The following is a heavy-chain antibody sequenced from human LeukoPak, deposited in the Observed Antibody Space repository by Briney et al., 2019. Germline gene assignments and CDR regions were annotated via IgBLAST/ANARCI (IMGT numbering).Heavy chain of an antibody. Sequence: ASVKVSCKASGYTFTSYYMHWVRQAPGQGLEWRGIINPRGGSTSYAQKFQGRVTMTRDMATSTVYMEMSSLRSEDTAVYYCARGLAVRGVNYYYYYMDVWGKGTTVTVSS. CDR3: ARGLAVRGVNYYYYYMDV. D-gene: IGHD3-10*01. CDR2: INPRGGST. CDR1: GYTFTSYY. V-gene: IGHV1-46*01. J-gene: IGHJ6*03.